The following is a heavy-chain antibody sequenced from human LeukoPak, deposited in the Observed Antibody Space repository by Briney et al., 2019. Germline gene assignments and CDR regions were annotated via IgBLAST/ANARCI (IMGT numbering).Heavy chain of an antibody. CDR2: IRSKAYGGTT. J-gene: IGHJ4*02. CDR3: TSSYYDFWSGYTPLGY. D-gene: IGHD3-3*01. V-gene: IGHV3-49*04. Sequence: GGSLRLSCTASGFTFGDYAMSWVRQAPGKGLEWVGFIRSKAYGGTTEYAASVKGRFTSSRDDSKSIAYLQMNSLKTEDTAVYYCTSSYYDFWSGYTPLGYWGQGTLVTVSS. CDR1: GFTFGDYA.